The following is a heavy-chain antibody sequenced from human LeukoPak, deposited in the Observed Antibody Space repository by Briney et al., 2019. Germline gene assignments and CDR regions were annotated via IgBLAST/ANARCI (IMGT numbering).Heavy chain of an antibody. D-gene: IGHD2-2*01. CDR2: IIPIFGTA. J-gene: IGHJ4*02. Sequence: SVKVSCKASGGTFSSYAISWVRQAPGQGLEWMGGIIPIFGTAKYAQKFQGRVTITTDESTSTAYMELSSLRSEDTAVYYCARNKGYCSSTNCLWTPYDWGQGTLVTVSS. CDR3: ARNKGYCSSTNCLWTPYD. CDR1: GGTFSSYA. V-gene: IGHV1-69*05.